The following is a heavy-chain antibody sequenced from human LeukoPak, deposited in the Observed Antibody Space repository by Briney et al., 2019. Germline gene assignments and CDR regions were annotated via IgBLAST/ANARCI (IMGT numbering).Heavy chain of an antibody. CDR1: GFTVSSDY. CDR3: ARDRYSTTFGG. J-gene: IGHJ4*02. D-gene: IGHD3-3*01. Sequence: GGSLRLSCAASGFTVSSDYMSWVRQAPGKGLEWVSIIYSGGDTYYADSVKGRFTISRDNSKNTLYLQMNSLRAEDTAVYYCARDRYSTTFGGWGQGTLVTVSS. CDR2: IYSGGDT. V-gene: IGHV3-66*02.